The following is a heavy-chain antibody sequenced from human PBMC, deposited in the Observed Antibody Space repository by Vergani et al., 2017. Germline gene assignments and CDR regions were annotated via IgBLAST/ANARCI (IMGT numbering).Heavy chain of an antibody. D-gene: IGHD6-13*01. V-gene: IGHV3-9*01. CDR2: INWNSDSI. CDR1: GFTFDDYA. Sequence: EVQPVESGGGLVQPGRFLRLPCAASGFTFDDYAMHLVRQAPGKGLEWVSGINWNSDSIAYADSVKGRFTISRDNAKNSLYLQMNSLRAEDTALYYCVKDIAASGNYWYFDLWGRGTLVTVSS. CDR3: VKDIAASGNYWYFDL. J-gene: IGHJ2*01.